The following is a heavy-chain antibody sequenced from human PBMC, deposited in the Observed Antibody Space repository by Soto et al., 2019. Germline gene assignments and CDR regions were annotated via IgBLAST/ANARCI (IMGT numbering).Heavy chain of an antibody. D-gene: IGHD2-15*01. V-gene: IGHV2-5*02. J-gene: IGHJ4*02. CDR1: GFSLSTSGVG. CDR2: IYWDDDK. CDR3: ALITVVTAFDY. Sequence: QITLKESGPTLVKPTQTLTLTCTFSGFSLSTSGVGVGWIRQPPGKALEWLALIYWDDDKRYSPSLKSRLTITKDTPKNQLVLTITNMDPVHTATYYCALITVVTAFDYCGQRTLVTVSS.